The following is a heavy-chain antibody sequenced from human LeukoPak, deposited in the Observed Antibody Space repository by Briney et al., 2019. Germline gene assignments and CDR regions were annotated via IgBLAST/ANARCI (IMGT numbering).Heavy chain of an antibody. Sequence: PGRSLRLSCAASGFTFSSYAMHWVRQAPGKGLEWVAVISYDGSNKYYADSVKGRFTISRDNSKNTLYLQMNSLRAEDTAVYYCARDRVSSSWKYGWFDPWGQGTLVTVSS. CDR3: ARDRVSSSWKYGWFDP. CDR2: ISYDGSNK. V-gene: IGHV3-30*04. J-gene: IGHJ5*02. D-gene: IGHD6-13*01. CDR1: GFTFSSYA.